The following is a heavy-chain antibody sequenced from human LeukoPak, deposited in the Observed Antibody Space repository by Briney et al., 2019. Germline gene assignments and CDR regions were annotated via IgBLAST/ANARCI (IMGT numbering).Heavy chain of an antibody. D-gene: IGHD2-15*01. Sequence: SETLTLTCAVYGGSFSGYYWSWIRQPPGKGLEWIGEINQSGSTNYNPSLKSRVTISVDTSKNQFSLKLSSVTAADTAVYYCAAALTKYCSGGSCYSRNWFDPWGQGTLVTVSS. V-gene: IGHV4-34*01. CDR2: INQSGST. CDR3: AAALTKYCSGGSCYSRNWFDP. J-gene: IGHJ5*02. CDR1: GGSFSGYY.